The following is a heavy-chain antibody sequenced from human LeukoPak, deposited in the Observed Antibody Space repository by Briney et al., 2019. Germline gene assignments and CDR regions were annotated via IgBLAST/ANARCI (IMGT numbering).Heavy chain of an antibody. CDR3: ARENYDSSYFDY. CDR2: IYYSGST. CDR1: GGSVSSGSYY. J-gene: IGHJ4*02. V-gene: IGHV4-61*01. Sequence: SETLSLTCTVSGGSVSSGSYYWSWIRQPPGKGLEWIGYIYYSGSTNYNPSLKSRVTISVDTSKNQFSLKLSSVTAADTAVYYCARENYDSSYFDYWGQGTLVTVSS. D-gene: IGHD3-22*01.